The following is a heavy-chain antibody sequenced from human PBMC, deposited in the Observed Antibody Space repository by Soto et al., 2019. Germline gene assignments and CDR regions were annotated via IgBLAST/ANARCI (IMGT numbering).Heavy chain of an antibody. CDR1: GGTFSSYA. Sequence: QVQLVQSGAEVKKPGSSVKVSCKASGGTFSSYAISWVRQAPGQGLEWMGGIIPIFGTANYAQKFQGRVTMTXXEXTXXAYMELSSLRSEDTAVYYCARGGAAARVSPSHMDVWGQGTTVTVSS. CDR3: ARGGAAARVSPSHMDV. D-gene: IGHD6-13*01. J-gene: IGHJ6*02. CDR2: IIPIFGTA. V-gene: IGHV1-69*05.